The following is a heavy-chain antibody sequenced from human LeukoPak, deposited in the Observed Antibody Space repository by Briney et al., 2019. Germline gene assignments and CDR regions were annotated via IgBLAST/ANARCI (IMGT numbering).Heavy chain of an antibody. CDR1: GFTFSSYA. D-gene: IGHD5-18*01. J-gene: IGHJ4*02. CDR3: AKGSSWIQLWLLDY. CDR2: ISGSGGST. V-gene: IGHV3-23*01. Sequence: PGGSLRLSCAASGFTFSSYAMSRVRQAPGKGLEWVSAISGSGGSTYYADSVKGRFTISRDNSKNTLYLQMNSLRAEDTAVYYCAKGSSWIQLWLLDYWGQGTLVTVSS.